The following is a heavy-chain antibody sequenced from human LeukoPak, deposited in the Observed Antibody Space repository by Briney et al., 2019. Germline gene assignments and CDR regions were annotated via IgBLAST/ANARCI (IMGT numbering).Heavy chain of an antibody. CDR3: TKTGGPWD. J-gene: IGHJ4*02. Sequence: GGSLRLSCAASGFTVITSFMSWVRQAPGKGLEWVSVIYNDGTTYYADSVKGRFTISRDNPKNALYLQMNTLRAEDTAVYYCTKTGGPWDWGQGTQVTVSS. D-gene: IGHD7-27*01. CDR1: GFTVITSF. V-gene: IGHV3-53*01. CDR2: IYNDGTT.